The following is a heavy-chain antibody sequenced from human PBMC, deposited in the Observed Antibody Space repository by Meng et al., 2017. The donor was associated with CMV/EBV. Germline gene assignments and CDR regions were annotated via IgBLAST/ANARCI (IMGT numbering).Heavy chain of an antibody. CDR2: IIPILGIA. CDR3: ARVKSGYDYISYYGMDV. CDR1: GGTLSSYA. D-gene: IGHD5-12*01. Sequence: SVKVSCKASGGTLSSYAISWVRQAPGQGLEWMGGIIPILGIANYAQKFQGRVTITADKSTSTAYMELSSLRSEDTAVYYCARVKSGYDYISYYGMDVWGQGTTVTVSS. J-gene: IGHJ6*02. V-gene: IGHV1-69*10.